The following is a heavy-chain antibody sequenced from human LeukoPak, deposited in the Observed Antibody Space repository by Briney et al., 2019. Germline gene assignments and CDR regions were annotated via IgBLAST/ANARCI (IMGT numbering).Heavy chain of an antibody. J-gene: IGHJ6*02. CDR2: IIPIFGTA. CDR1: VGTFSRYA. V-gene: IGHV1-69*13. D-gene: IGHD6-13*01. CDR3: AREQPGIAAAPAPYFYGMDV. Sequence: ASVKVSCKASVGTFSRYAISWVRQAPGQGLEWMGGIIPIFGTANYAQKFQGRVTITADESTSTAYMELSSLRSEDTAVYYCAREQPGIAAAPAPYFYGMDVWGQGTTVTVSS.